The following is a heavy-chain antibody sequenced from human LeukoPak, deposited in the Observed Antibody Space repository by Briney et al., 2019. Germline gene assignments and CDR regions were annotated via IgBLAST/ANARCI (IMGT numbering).Heavy chain of an antibody. CDR3: ARQSDSSGYYSFNY. Sequence: PSETLSLTRTVSGGSISSSSHYWGWIRQPPGKGLEWIGTIYYRGSSSYNPSLKSRVTMSVDTSKNHFSLKLSSVTAADTAVYFCARQSDSSGYYSFNYWGQGTLVTVSS. CDR2: IYYRGSS. V-gene: IGHV4-39*01. CDR1: GGSISSSSHY. J-gene: IGHJ4*02. D-gene: IGHD3-22*01.